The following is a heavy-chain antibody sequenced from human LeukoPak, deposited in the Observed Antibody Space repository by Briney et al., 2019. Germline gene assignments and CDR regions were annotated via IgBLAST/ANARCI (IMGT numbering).Heavy chain of an antibody. CDR1: GFTLSSSA. V-gene: IGHV3-23*01. J-gene: IGHJ4*02. CDR2: ISGSGSGT. D-gene: IGHD4-17*01. CDR3: VKRGGDLNLY. Sequence: GGSLRLSCAASGFTLSSSAMSWVRQAPGKGLDWVSGISGSGSGTYYADSVKGRFTIFRDNSKNTLYLQMNNLRAEDTAVYYCVKRGGDLNLYWGQGTLVTVSS.